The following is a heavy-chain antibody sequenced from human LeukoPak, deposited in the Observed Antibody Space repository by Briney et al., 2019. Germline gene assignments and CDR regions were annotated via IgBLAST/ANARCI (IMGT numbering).Heavy chain of an antibody. CDR3: ARSIVVIIPSPPAD. CDR2: INPNSGGT. V-gene: IGHV1-2*02. CDR1: GYTFTGYY. D-gene: IGHD3-22*01. J-gene: IGHJ4*02. Sequence: ASVKVSCKASGYTFTGYYMHWVRQAPGQGLEWMGWINPNSGGTNYAQNFQGRVTMTRNTSISTAYMELSSLRSDDTAVYYCARSIVVIIPSPPADWGQGTLVTVSS.